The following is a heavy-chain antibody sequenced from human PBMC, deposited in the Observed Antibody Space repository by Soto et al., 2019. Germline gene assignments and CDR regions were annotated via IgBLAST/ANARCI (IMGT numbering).Heavy chain of an antibody. CDR1: GGTFSSYA. D-gene: IGHD5-18*01. J-gene: IGHJ6*02. Sequence: QVQLVQSGAEVKKPGSSVKVSCKSSGGTFSSYAISWVRQAPGQGLEWMGGIIPIFGTADYAQKFQGRVTITADESXSTAYMELSSLRSEDTAVYYCASSAMDHYYYGMDVWGQGTTVTVSS. V-gene: IGHV1-69*12. CDR2: IIPIFGTA. CDR3: ASSAMDHYYYGMDV.